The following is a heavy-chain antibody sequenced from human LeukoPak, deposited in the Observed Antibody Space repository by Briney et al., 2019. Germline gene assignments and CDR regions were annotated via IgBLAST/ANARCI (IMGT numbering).Heavy chain of an antibody. Sequence: SETLSLTCAVYGGSFSGYYWSWIRQPPGKGLEWIGEINHSGSTNYNPSLKSRVTISVDTSKNQSSLKLSPVTAADTAVYYCARGRYSLGLXAFDIWXXGTMVTVS. CDR2: INHSGST. D-gene: IGHD5-18*01. CDR3: ARGRYSLGLXAFDI. CDR1: GGSFSGYY. V-gene: IGHV4-34*01. J-gene: IGHJ3*02.